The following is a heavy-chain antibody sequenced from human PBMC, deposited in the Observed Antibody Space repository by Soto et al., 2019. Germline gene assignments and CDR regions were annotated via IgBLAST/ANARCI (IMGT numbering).Heavy chain of an antibody. CDR2: ISYDGSNK. D-gene: IGHD3-22*01. CDR1: GFTFSSYG. Sequence: LRLSCAASGFTFSSYGMHWVRQAPGKGLEWVAVISYDGSNKYYADSVKGRFTISRDNSKNTLYLQMNSLRAEDTAVYYCAKGQSGYYYDSSGYRENAFDIWGQGTMVTVSS. V-gene: IGHV3-30*18. CDR3: AKGQSGYYYDSSGYRENAFDI. J-gene: IGHJ3*02.